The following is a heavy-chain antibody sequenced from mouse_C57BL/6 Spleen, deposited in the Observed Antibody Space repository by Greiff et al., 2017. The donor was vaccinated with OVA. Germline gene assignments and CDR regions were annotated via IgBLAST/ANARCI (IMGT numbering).Heavy chain of an antibody. Sequence: DVMLVESGGGLVKPGGSLKLSCAASGFTFSDYGMHWVRQAPEKGLEWVAYISSGSSTIYYADTVKGRFTISRDNAKNTLFLQMTSLRSEDTAMYYCARKATGYFDYWGQGTTLTVSS. CDR2: ISSGSSTI. V-gene: IGHV5-17*01. J-gene: IGHJ2*01. CDR3: ARKATGYFDY. CDR1: GFTFSDYG. D-gene: IGHD3-2*02.